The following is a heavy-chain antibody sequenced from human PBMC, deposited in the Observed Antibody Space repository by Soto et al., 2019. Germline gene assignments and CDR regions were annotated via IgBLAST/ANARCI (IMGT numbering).Heavy chain of an antibody. CDR3: ARDLAGDYGALDT. CDR2: IWYDGSNK. CDR1: GFSFSSYG. D-gene: IGHD3-10*01. Sequence: GGSLRLSCAPSGFSFSSYGIHWARQAPGKGLEWVAVIWYDGSNKVYADSVKGRFTISRDNSKNTLYLQMNSLRAEDTAVYYCARDLAGDYGALDTWGQGTMVTVSS. J-gene: IGHJ3*02. V-gene: IGHV3-33*01.